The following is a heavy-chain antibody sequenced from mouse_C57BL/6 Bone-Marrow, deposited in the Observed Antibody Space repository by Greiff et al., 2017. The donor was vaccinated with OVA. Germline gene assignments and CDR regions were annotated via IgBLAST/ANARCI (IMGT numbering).Heavy chain of an antibody. CDR1: GFSLTSYG. V-gene: IGHV2-5*01. Sequence: QVQLKESGPGLVQPSPSLSITCTASGFSLTSYGVHWVRQSPGKGLEWLGVIWRGGSTAYNAAFFSSLSITKENSKSRVFFKMNRLRADDTAVDYCAKNGGSYGYFDVWGTGTTVTVAS. J-gene: IGHJ1*03. CDR2: IWRGGST. CDR3: AKNGGSYGYFDV.